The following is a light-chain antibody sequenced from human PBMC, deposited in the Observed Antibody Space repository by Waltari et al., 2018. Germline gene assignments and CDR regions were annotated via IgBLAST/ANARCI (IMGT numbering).Light chain of an antibody. CDR2: KAS. Sequence: DIQMTQSPSTLSASVGDRVTIPCRASQSISSWLAWYQQQPGKAPKLLIYKASSLESGVPSRFSGSRSGTEFTLTISSLQPDDFATYYCQQYNSYSTFGQGTKVEIK. CDR3: QQYNSYST. J-gene: IGKJ1*01. V-gene: IGKV1-5*03. CDR1: QSISSW.